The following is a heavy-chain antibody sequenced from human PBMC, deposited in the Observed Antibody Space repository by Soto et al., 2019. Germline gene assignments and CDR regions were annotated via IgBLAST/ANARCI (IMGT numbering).Heavy chain of an antibody. CDR2: IYYSGST. V-gene: IGHV4-31*03. CDR1: GGSISSGGYY. CDR3: ARDRLGQLNGGHYYYYYMDV. Sequence: SETLSLTCTVSGGSISSGGYYWSWIRQHPGKGLEWIGYIYYSGSTYYNPSLKSRVTISVDTSKNQFSLKLSSVTAADTAVYYCARDRLGQLNGGHYYYYYMDVWGKGTTVTVSS. J-gene: IGHJ6*03. D-gene: IGHD1-1*01.